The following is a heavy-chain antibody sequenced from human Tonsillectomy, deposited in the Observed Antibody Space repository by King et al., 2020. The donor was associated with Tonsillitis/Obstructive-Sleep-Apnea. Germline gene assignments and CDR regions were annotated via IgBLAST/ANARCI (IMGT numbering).Heavy chain of an antibody. Sequence: VQLVESGGGLVQPGGSLRLSCSASGFTFSSYNMHLGRQAPGKGLEWGSYISSSSRSIYYADSVKGRVTIFRDNAKNSLYLQMNSLRDEDTALYYCARDSDILYTGTSSVDYWGQGTLVTVSS. D-gene: IGHD1-7*01. CDR2: ISSSSRSI. V-gene: IGHV3-48*02. CDR3: ARDSDILYTGTSSVDY. J-gene: IGHJ4*02. CDR1: GFTFSSYN.